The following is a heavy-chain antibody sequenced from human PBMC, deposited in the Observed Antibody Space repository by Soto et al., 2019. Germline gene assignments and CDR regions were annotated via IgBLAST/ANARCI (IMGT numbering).Heavy chain of an antibody. V-gene: IGHV3-23*01. D-gene: IGHD3-16*01. J-gene: IGHJ4*02. CDR1: GFTFSTYA. Sequence: PGGSLRLSCTASGFTFSTYAMAWVRQAPGKGLEWVASVSGTGGSIYYADTVKGRFTISRDNSKKTVYVQMNSLTAEDTAVYYCAKDVYGYSTSGWNYWGQGTLVTVSS. CDR3: AKDVYGYSTSGWNY. CDR2: VSGTGGSI.